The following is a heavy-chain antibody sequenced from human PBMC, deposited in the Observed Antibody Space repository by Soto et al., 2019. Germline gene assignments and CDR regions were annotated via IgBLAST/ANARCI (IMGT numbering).Heavy chain of an antibody. V-gene: IGHV3-23*01. CDR1: GVTFSSYA. D-gene: IGHD3-22*01. Sequence: PGGSLRLSCAFPGVTFSSYAMSWVRTTHGKGLEWVSAISGSGGSTYYADSVKGRFTISRDNSKNTLYLQMNSLRAEDTAVYYCAKDTHFRDYSDSSGYSDYWGQGTLVTVS. CDR2: ISGSGGST. CDR3: AKDTHFRDYSDSSGYSDY. J-gene: IGHJ4*02.